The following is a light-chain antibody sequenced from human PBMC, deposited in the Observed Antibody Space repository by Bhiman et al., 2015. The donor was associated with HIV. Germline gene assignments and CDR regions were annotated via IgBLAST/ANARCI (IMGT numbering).Light chain of an antibody. CDR3: QAWDSTTGGV. J-gene: IGLJ2*01. V-gene: IGLV3-21*01. CDR2: YDT. Sequence: SYELTQPPSVSVAPGKTARITCGGNNIGSKSVHWYQQKPGQAPVLVIYYDTDRPSGIPERFSGSNSGNTATLSISGTQAMDEADYYCQAWDSTTGGVFGGGTKLTVL. CDR1: NIGSKS.